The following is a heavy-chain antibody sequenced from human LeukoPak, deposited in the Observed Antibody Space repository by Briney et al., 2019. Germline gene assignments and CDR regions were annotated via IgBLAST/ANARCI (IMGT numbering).Heavy chain of an antibody. Sequence: GGSLRLSCAASGFTVSSNYMSWVRQAPGKGLEWVASMKEDGSEKYYVDSVRGRFTISRDNAENSLYLQMNSLRVDDTAVYYCARARDIDYWGQGTLVTVSS. CDR3: ARARDIDY. CDR1: GFTVSSNY. J-gene: IGHJ4*02. D-gene: IGHD2-15*01. V-gene: IGHV3-7*03. CDR2: MKEDGSEK.